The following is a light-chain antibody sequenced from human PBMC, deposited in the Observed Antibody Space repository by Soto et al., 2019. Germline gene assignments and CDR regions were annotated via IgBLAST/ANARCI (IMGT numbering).Light chain of an antibody. Sequence: DIQMTQFPSSLAASVGDRITITCRANQEINSYVNWYVQKPGKAPDLLVYAASSLQSGVPSRFSGSGSGTDFILTISSLQPEDSATYYCQQSFITPFTLGGGTKVEVK. CDR3: QQSFITPFT. V-gene: IGKV1-39*01. CDR1: QEINSY. J-gene: IGKJ4*01. CDR2: AAS.